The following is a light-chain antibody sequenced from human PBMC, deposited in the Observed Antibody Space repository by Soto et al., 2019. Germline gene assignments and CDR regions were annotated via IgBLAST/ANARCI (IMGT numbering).Light chain of an antibody. CDR2: KAS. CDR3: QQYSTNLWT. J-gene: IGKJ1*01. CDR1: QSISRY. Sequence: DIQMTQSPSTLSASVGDRVTITCRASQSISRYLVWYQQKPGKAPKVLIYKASSLESGVPSRFSGSGSGTAFTLTISSLQPDDFATYYCQQYSTNLWTFGQGTKVEIK. V-gene: IGKV1-5*03.